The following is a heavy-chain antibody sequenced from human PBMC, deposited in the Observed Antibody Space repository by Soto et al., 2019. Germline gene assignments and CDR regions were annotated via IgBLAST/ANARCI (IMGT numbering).Heavy chain of an antibody. Sequence: SETLSLTCAVSGYSISRDYFWGWIRQPPGKGLEWIASIYHSGSTYFNPSVKSRVTMSVDTSKNQVSLRLNSVTAEETAVYYCVRGGYSGYDRYYFDYWGQGILVTVSS. CDR3: VRGGYSGYDRYYFDY. CDR2: IYHSGST. J-gene: IGHJ4*02. CDR1: GYSISRDYF. D-gene: IGHD5-12*01. V-gene: IGHV4-38-2*01.